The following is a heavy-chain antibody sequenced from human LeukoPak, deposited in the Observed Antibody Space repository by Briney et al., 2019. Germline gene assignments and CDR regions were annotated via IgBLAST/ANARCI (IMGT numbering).Heavy chain of an antibody. J-gene: IGHJ4*02. Sequence: GGSLRLSCAASGFIFSNYWMDWVRQAPGKGLELVATIKHDGSEKFYVDSVKGRFTVSRDNAKNSLYLQANSLRGEDTAVYFCARDTARTKDYWGQGILVIVSS. CDR1: GFIFSNYW. CDR2: IKHDGSEK. CDR3: ARDTARTKDY. V-gene: IGHV3-7*05. D-gene: IGHD6-6*01.